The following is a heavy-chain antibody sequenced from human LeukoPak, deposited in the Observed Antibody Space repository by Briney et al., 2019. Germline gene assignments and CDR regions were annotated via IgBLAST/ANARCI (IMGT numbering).Heavy chain of an antibody. CDR1: GFTFSSYA. CDR2: ITYDGSNK. CDR3: ARGGGITGTPDYDY. V-gene: IGHV3-30*04. J-gene: IGHJ4*02. D-gene: IGHD1-20*01. Sequence: SGGSLRLSCAASGFTFSSYAMHWVRQAPGKGLEWVAVITYDGSNKYYADSVKGRFTISRDNSKNTLYLQMNSLRAEDTAVYYCARGGGITGTPDYDYWGQGTLVTVSS.